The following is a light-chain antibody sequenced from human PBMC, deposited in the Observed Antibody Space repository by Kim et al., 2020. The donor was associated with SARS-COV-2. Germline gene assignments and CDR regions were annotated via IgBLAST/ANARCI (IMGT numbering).Light chain of an antibody. J-gene: IGLJ3*02. V-gene: IGLV3-1*01. Sequence: PGQTASINCSGDKLGDKYACWYQQKPGQSPVLVIYQDSKRPSGIPERFSGSNSGNTATLTISGTQAMDEADYYCQAWDSSTEGIVFGGGTQLTVL. CDR2: QDS. CDR1: KLGDKY. CDR3: QAWDSSTEGIV.